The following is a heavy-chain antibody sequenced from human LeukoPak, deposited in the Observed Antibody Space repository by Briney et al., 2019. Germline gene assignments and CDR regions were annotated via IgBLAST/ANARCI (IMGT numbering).Heavy chain of an antibody. D-gene: IGHD3-10*01. Sequence: PSETLSLTCTVSGGSISSSSYYWGWIRQPPGKGLEWIGSIYYSGSTYYNPSLKSRVTISVDTSKNQFPLKLSSVTAADTAVYYCARYYGSGSYYTLGYFDYWGQGTLVTVSS. J-gene: IGHJ4*02. CDR2: IYYSGST. CDR3: ARYYGSGSYYTLGYFDY. V-gene: IGHV4-39*01. CDR1: GGSISSSSYY.